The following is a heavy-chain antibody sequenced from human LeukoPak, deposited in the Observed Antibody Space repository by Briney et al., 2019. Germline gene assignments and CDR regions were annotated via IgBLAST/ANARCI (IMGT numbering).Heavy chain of an antibody. CDR1: GFTFSSYA. CDR3: AKVWSYYDFWSGYT. Sequence: GGSLRLSCAASGFTFSSYAMSWVRQAPGKGLEWVSAISGSGGSTYYADSVKGRFTISRDNSKNTLYLQMNSLRAEDTAVYYCAKVWSYYDFWSGYTWGQGTLVTVPS. J-gene: IGHJ5*02. CDR2: ISGSGGST. D-gene: IGHD3-3*01. V-gene: IGHV3-23*01.